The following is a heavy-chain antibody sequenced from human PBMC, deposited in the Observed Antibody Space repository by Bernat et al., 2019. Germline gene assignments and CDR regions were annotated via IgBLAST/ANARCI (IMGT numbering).Heavy chain of an antibody. J-gene: IGHJ3*02. CDR1: GYSFTSYW. D-gene: IGHD3-10*01. CDR2: IYPGDSDT. V-gene: IGHV5-51*01. Sequence: EVQLVQSGAEVKKPGESLKISCKGSGYSFTSYWIGWVRQMPGKGLEWMGIIYPGDSDTRSSPSFQGPVTISADKAISTTYLQWSSLKASDTAMYYCARQRSGSHGAFDIWGQGTMVTVSS. CDR3: ARQRSGSHGAFDI.